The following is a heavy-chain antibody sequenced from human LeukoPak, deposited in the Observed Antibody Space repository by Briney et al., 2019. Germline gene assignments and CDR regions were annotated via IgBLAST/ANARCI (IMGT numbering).Heavy chain of an antibody. CDR2: ISGSGGST. Sequence: GGSLRLSCAASGFTFSSYAMSWVRQAPRKWLEWVSAISGSGGSTYYADSVKGRFTISRDNSKNTLYLQMNSLRAEDTAVYHCAKDRGSSTDWGQGTLVTVSS. CDR1: GFTFSSYA. D-gene: IGHD6-6*01. J-gene: IGHJ4*02. V-gene: IGHV3-23*01. CDR3: AKDRGSSTD.